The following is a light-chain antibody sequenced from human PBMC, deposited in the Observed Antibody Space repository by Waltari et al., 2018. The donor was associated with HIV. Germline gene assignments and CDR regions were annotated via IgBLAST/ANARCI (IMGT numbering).Light chain of an antibody. V-gene: IGKV3-15*01. CDR2: SAS. CDR1: QSASTT. CDR3: QHYNNRPPLT. J-gene: IGKJ5*01. Sequence: EIVMPPSPATLSVSPGDRPTLSCRASQSASTTLAWYQQKPGQAPRLLILSASASAAGSPARFSGSGSGTDVTLTNSSPQSEDSAGYYCQHYNNRPPLTFGQGTRLEI.